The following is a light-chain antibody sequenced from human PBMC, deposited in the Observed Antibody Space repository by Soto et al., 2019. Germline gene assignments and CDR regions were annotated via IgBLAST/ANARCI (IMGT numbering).Light chain of an antibody. J-gene: IGKJ1*01. V-gene: IGKV3-15*01. CDR2: DAS. CDR3: QQFHYWWT. CDR1: QNIDNK. Sequence: EIVMTQSPATLSVSPGERATRSCRASQNIDNKLVWYQQKPGQVPRLLIYDASTRATGIPARFSGSGSGTGFTLTISSLQSEDFAFYYCQQFHYWWTFGQGTKVDIK.